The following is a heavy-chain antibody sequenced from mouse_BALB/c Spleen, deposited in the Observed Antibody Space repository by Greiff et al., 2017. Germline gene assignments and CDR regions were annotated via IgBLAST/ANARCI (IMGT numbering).Heavy chain of an antibody. Sequence: ESGPGLVKPSQSLSLTCSVTGYSITSGYYWNWIRQFPGNKLEWMGYISYDGSNNYNPSLKNRISITRDTSKNQFFLKLNSVTTEDTATYYCARGYGYLYAMDYWGQGTSVTVSS. V-gene: IGHV3-6*02. CDR2: ISYDGSN. CDR1: GYSITSGYY. J-gene: IGHJ4*01. D-gene: IGHD1-2*01. CDR3: ARGYGYLYAMDY.